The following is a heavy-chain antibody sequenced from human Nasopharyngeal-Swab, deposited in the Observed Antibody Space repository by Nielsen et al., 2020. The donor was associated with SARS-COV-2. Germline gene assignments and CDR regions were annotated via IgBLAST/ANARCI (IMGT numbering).Heavy chain of an antibody. J-gene: IGHJ4*03. D-gene: IGHD3-3*01. CDR1: GGSISSYY. V-gene: IGHV4-59*13. Sequence: SETLSLTCTVSGGSISSYYWSWIRQPPGKGLEWIGYIYYSGSTNYNPSLKSRVTISVDTSKNQFSLKLSSVTAADTAVYYCASSPYDFWSGYRFDYWGQGTTVTVSS. CDR3: ASSPYDFWSGYRFDY. CDR2: IYYSGST.